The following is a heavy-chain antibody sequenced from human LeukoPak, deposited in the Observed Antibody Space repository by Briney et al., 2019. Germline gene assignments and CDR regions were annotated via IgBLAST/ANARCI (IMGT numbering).Heavy chain of an antibody. CDR3: ARGSYVWGSYRYTPFDY. CDR2: IYFSGTT. J-gene: IGHJ4*02. CDR1: GGSISSSSYH. V-gene: IGHV4-39*01. D-gene: IGHD3-16*02. Sequence: SETLSLTCTVSGGSISSSSYHWGWIRPPPGQGLAWIGSIYFSGTTFYNPSLKSRVTISVDTSKNQFSLKVSSVTAADTAVYYCARGSYVWGSYRYTPFDYWGQGTLVTVSS.